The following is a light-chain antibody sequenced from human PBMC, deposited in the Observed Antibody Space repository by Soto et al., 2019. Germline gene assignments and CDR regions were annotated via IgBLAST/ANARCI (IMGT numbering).Light chain of an antibody. J-gene: IGLJ1*01. Sequence: QSVLTQPASVSGSPGQSITISCTGTISDIGGYNYVSWYQQHPGKAPKLMIYDVNNRPSGVSDRFSASKSGNTASLTISGLQAEDEADYYCGSYTSSSTNVFGTGTKVTVL. CDR2: DVN. CDR3: GSYTSSSTNV. V-gene: IGLV2-14*01. CDR1: ISDIGGYNY.